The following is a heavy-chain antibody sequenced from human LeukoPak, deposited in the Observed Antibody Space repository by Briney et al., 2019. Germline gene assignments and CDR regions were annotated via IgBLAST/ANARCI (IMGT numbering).Heavy chain of an antibody. J-gene: IGHJ6*02. CDR3: ARNVVVPGSNYFYYGMDV. Sequence: LRLSCAASGFTFTQHYMDWVRQAPGKGLEWVGEINHSGSTNYNPSLKSRVTISVDTSKNQFSLKLSSVTAADTAVYFCARNVVVPGSNYFYYGMDVWGQGTTVTVSS. CDR2: INHSGST. V-gene: IGHV4-34*01. D-gene: IGHD6-19*01. CDR1: GFTFTQHY.